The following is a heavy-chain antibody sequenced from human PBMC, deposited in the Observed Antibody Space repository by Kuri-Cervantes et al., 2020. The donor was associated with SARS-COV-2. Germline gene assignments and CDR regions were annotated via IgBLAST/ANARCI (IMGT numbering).Heavy chain of an antibody. CDR1: GGTISSSSYY. J-gene: IGHJ4*02. CDR2: IYYSGST. CDR3: ARAPQYSSRFDY. Sequence: SETLSLTCTVSGGTISSSSYYWGWIRQPPGKGLEWIGCIYYSGSTYYDPSLKSRVTISVDTSKNQFSLKLSSVTAADTAVYYCARAPQYSSRFDYWGQGTLVTVSS. D-gene: IGHD6-13*01. V-gene: IGHV4-39*01.